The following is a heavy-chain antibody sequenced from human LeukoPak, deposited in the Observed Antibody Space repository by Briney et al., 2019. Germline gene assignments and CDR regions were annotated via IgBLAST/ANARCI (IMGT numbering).Heavy chain of an antibody. CDR1: GFTFDDYA. Sequence: PGRSLRLSCAASGFTFDDYAMHWVRQAPGKGLEWVSGISWNSGGIGYADSVKGRFTISRDNAKNSLYLQMNSLRAEDTALYYCAKGNWEWYSSSYGAFDIWGQGTMVTVSS. J-gene: IGHJ3*02. CDR3: AKGNWEWYSSSYGAFDI. CDR2: ISWNSGGI. V-gene: IGHV3-9*01. D-gene: IGHD6-13*01.